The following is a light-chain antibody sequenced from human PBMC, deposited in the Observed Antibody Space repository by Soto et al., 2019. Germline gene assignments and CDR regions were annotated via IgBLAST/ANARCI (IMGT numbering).Light chain of an antibody. CDR2: DAS. J-gene: IGKJ2*01. CDR3: QQRSNWPPYT. CDR1: QSVSSY. Sequence: EIVLTQSPATLSLSPGERATLSCRASQSVSSYLAWYQQKPGQAPRLLIYDASNRATGIPARFSGSGSGTDFHLTISSPEPEDFGVYYCQQRSNWPPYTFGQGTKLEIK. V-gene: IGKV3-11*01.